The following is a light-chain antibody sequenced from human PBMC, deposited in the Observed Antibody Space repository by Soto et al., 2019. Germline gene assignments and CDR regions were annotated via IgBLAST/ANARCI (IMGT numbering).Light chain of an antibody. CDR3: QQRSEWPLT. CDR1: QGVSGY. CDR2: DVS. J-gene: IGKJ4*01. Sequence: EIVLTQSPATLSLSPGERATLSCRASQGVSGYLAWYQQKPGQAPRLLIYDVSNRATGIPARFSGSGSGTDFTLTISSLEPEDFAAYYCQQRSEWPLTFGGGTKVDIK. V-gene: IGKV3-11*01.